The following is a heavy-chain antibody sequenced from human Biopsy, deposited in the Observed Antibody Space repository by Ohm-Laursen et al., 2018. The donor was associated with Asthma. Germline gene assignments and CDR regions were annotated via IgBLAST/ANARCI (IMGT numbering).Heavy chain of an antibody. Sequence: ASVKVSCKTSGYTFIGYPIHWVRQAPGQGLEWMGRINPNSGGTNYAQKFQGRVTMTSGTSISTAYMELSRLRSDDTALYYCARGQKSPGDRWFDPWGQGTLVTVSS. V-gene: IGHV1-2*06. CDR1: GYTFIGYP. CDR2: INPNSGGT. CDR3: ARGQKSPGDRWFDP. D-gene: IGHD7-27*01. J-gene: IGHJ5*02.